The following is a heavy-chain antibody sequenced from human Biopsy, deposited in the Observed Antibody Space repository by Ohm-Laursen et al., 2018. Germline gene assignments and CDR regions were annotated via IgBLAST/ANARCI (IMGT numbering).Heavy chain of an antibody. J-gene: IGHJ2*01. Sequence: GASVKVSCKASGGTFTNHAVGWVRQAPGQGLEWVGSSIPLFNTANYADKFQGRVTLTADKSTPTAYMELSSLRSEDTAIYYCARFPLGAYDDSGSYRAVEHWYFGLWGRGTLVTVSS. CDR2: SIPLFNTA. D-gene: IGHD3-22*01. CDR3: ARFPLGAYDDSGSYRAVEHWYFGL. V-gene: IGHV1-69*06. CDR1: GGTFTNHA.